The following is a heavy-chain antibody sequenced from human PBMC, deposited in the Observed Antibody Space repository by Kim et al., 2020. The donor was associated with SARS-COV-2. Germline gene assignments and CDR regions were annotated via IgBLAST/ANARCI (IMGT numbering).Heavy chain of an antibody. CDR3: ARDLRRAKKIVVVVAATWRTFGMDV. D-gene: IGHD2-15*01. CDR2: ISYDGSNK. CDR1: GFTFSSYA. J-gene: IGHJ6*02. Sequence: GGSLRLSCAASGFTFSSYAMHWVRQAPGKGLEWVAVISYDGSNKYYADSVKGRFTISRDNSKNTLYLQMNSLRAEDTAVYYCARDLRRAKKIVVVVAATWRTFGMDVWGHGTTVTVSS. V-gene: IGHV3-30-3*01.